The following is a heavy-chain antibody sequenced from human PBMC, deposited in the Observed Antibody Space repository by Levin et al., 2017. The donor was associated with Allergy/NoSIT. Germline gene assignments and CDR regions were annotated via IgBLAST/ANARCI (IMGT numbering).Heavy chain of an antibody. CDR1: GGSISSSSYY. CDR3: ARDFDTAMPSH. Sequence: SETLSLTCTVSGGSISSSSYYWGWIRQPPGKGLEWIGSIYYSGSTYYNPSLKSRVTISVNTSKNQFSLKLTSVTAADRAIYYCARDFDTAMPSHWGQGTLVTVSS. D-gene: IGHD5-18*01. V-gene: IGHV4-39*07. J-gene: IGHJ4*02. CDR2: IYYSGST.